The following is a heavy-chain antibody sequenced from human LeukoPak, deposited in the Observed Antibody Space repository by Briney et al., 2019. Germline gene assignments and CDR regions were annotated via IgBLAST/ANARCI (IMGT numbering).Heavy chain of an antibody. V-gene: IGHV3-23*01. CDR1: GFTFSSYA. Sequence: HPGGSLRLSCAASGFTFSSYAMSWVRQAPGKGLEWVSAISGSGGSTYYADSVKGRFTISRDNSKNTLYLQMSSLRAEDTAVYYCALGYSSGWYFSPKVPTFDYWGQGTLVTVSS. CDR2: ISGSGGST. CDR3: ALGYSSGWYFSPKVPTFDY. J-gene: IGHJ4*02. D-gene: IGHD6-19*01.